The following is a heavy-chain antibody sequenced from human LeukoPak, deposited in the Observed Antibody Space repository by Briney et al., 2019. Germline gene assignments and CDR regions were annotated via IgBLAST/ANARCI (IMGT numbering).Heavy chain of an antibody. D-gene: IGHD6-13*01. J-gene: IGHJ4*02. CDR3: ARGHGIAAYDY. CDR2: INHSGST. V-gene: IGHV4-34*01. Sequence: SETLSLTCAVYGGSFSGYYWSWSRQPPGKGLEWIGEINHSGSTNYIPTLKSRVTISVDTSKNQCSLKLSSVTAADTAVYYRARGHGIAAYDYWGQGTLVTVSS. CDR1: GGSFSGYY.